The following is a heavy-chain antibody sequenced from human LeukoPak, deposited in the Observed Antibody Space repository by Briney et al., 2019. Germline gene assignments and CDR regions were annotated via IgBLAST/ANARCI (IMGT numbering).Heavy chain of an antibody. CDR2: ISVSGGSS. CDR3: AKQVSSFYYYYYGMDV. CDR1: GFTFSSQA. D-gene: IGHD5/OR15-5a*01. Sequence: GGSLRLSCAAAGFTFSSQAMSRVRQAPRKRLERVSAISVSGGSSYYVDSVRGRFTISRDNSKSTLYLQMNSLRAEDTAVYYCAKQVSSFYYYYYGMDVWGQGTTVTVSS. V-gene: IGHV3-23*01. J-gene: IGHJ6*02.